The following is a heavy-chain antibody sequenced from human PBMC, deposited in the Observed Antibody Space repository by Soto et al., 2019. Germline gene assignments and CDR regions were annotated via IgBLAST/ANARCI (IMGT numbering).Heavy chain of an antibody. Sequence: GGSLRLSCAASGFTFSSYWMSWVRQAPGKGLEWVANIKQDGSEKYYVDSVKVRFTISRDNAKNSLYLQMNSLRAEDTAVYYCARASVYGDSNYWGQGTLVTVSS. J-gene: IGHJ4*02. CDR1: GFTFSSYW. D-gene: IGHD4-17*01. CDR2: IKQDGSEK. V-gene: IGHV3-7*01. CDR3: ARASVYGDSNY.